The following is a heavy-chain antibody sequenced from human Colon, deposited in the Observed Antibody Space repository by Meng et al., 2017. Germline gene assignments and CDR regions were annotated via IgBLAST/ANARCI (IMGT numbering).Heavy chain of an antibody. CDR1: SGSFSSRNW. CDR2: IYHSGNT. Sequence: QVQGRGWGPGLVSASGTLSLHGTVVSGSFSSRNWWTWVRQPPGKGLEWIGEIYHSGNTNYNPSLKSRVTISVDKSKNQFSLKLNSVTAADTAVYFCARRAPLWFGELASFDSWGQGTLVTVSS. V-gene: IGHV4-4*02. J-gene: IGHJ4*02. CDR3: ARRAPLWFGELASFDS. D-gene: IGHD3-10*01.